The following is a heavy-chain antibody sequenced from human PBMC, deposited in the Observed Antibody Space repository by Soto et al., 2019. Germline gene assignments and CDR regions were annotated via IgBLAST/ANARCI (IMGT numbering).Heavy chain of an antibody. CDR2: ISSSSSYT. J-gene: IGHJ6*02. CDR3: ARDWGQLGYCSGGSCSQHYVYYYYGMDV. CDR1: GFTFSDYY. V-gene: IGHV3-11*06. D-gene: IGHD2-15*01. Sequence: QVQLVESGGGLVKPGGSLRLSCAASGFTFSDYYMSWIRQAPGKGLEWVSYISSSSSYTNYADSVKGRFTISRDNAKNTLYLQMTSLRAEDTAVYYCARDWGQLGYCSGGSCSQHYVYYYYGMDVWGQGTTVTVSS.